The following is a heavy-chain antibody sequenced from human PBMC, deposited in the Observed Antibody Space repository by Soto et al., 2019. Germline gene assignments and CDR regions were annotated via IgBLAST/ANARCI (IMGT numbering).Heavy chain of an antibody. J-gene: IGHJ4*02. V-gene: IGHV4-39*01. D-gene: IGHD3-22*01. CDR2: IYESGST. CDR3: ARLRRSSGYPSPDY. Sequence: QLQLQESGPGLVKPSETLSLTCTVSGGSISSSIYYWGWIRQPPGKGLGWIGSIYESGSTSYNPSLKSRVTISEDTSKNQFSLKLSSVTAADTAVYYCARLRRSSGYPSPDYWGQGTLVTVSS. CDR1: GGSISSSIYY.